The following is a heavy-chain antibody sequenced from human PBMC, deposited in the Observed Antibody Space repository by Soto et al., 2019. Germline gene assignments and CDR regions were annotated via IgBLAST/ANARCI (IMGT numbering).Heavy chain of an antibody. J-gene: IGHJ4*02. D-gene: IGHD5-12*01. Sequence: GGSLRLSCAASKFSFNNYWMHRVRQVPGKGPVWVSRINHDGTKTEYADSVKGRFTISRDNTKNTLYLQMNSLRVDDTAMYYCVREPWGFSGSWYDYWGQGTLVTVSS. V-gene: IGHV3-74*03. CDR3: VREPWGFSGSWYDY. CDR2: INHDGTKT. CDR1: KFSFNNYW.